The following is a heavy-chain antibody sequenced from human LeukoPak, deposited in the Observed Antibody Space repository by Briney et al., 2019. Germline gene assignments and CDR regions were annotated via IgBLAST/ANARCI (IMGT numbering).Heavy chain of an antibody. J-gene: IGHJ5*02. CDR2: IIPIFGTA. CDR1: GGTFSSYA. D-gene: IGHD4-17*01. CDR3: AREDYGDYEAQP. V-gene: IGHV1-69*13. Sequence: GASVEVSCKASGGTFSSYAISWVRQAPGQGLEWMGGIIPIFGTANYAQKFQGRVTITADESTSTAYMELSSLRSEDTAVYYCAREDYGDYEAQPWGQGTLVTVSS.